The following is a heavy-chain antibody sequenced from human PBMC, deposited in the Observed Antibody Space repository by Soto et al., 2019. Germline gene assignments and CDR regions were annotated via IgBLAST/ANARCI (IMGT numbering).Heavy chain of an antibody. D-gene: IGHD1-26*01. J-gene: IGHJ4*02. V-gene: IGHV3-23*01. Sequence: EVQLLESGGGLVQPGGSLRLSCAASGFSFTNYAMSWVRQAPGKGLEWVSTINNNGDSTYYADSVKGQFTISRDNSKSPLYVQMNSLRAEDTAVYYCAKESGSYSGYFDFWGQGALVTVSS. CDR1: GFSFTNYA. CDR2: INNNGDST. CDR3: AKESGSYSGYFDF.